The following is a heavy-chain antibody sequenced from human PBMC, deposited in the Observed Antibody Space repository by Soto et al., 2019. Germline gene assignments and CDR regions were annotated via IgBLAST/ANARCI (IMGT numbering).Heavy chain of an antibody. CDR2: ISSSGSYI. V-gene: IGHV3-21*01. CDR3: ARDWSYLYLVDY. J-gene: IGHJ4*02. CDR1: GFTFSSYS. Sequence: PGGSLRLSCAASGFTFSSYSMNWVRQAPGKGLEWVSSISSSGSYIYYADSVKGRFTISRDNAKNSLYLQMNSLRAENTAVYYCARDWSYLYLVDYWGQGTLVTVSS. D-gene: IGHD3-16*02.